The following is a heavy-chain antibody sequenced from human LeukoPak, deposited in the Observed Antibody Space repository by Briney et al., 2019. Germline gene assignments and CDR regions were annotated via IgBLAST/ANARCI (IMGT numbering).Heavy chain of an antibody. J-gene: IGHJ4*02. CDR1: GFTFSNYW. CDR3: ATNSFWSGYY. V-gene: IGHV3-74*01. CDR2: INSDGSST. D-gene: IGHD3-3*01. Sequence: GGSLRLSCAASGFTFSNYWMHWVRQAPGKGLVWVSRINSDGSSTNYADSVKGRFTISRDNAKNTLYLQMNSLRAEDTAVYYCATNSFWSGYYWGQGTLDTVSS.